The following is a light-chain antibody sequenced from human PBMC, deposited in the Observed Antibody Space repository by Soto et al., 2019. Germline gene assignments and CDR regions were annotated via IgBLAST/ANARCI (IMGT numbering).Light chain of an antibody. Sequence: DIQMTQSPSTLSASVGDRVTITCRASQSISIWLAWYQQKPGKAPKILIYKASSLESGVPSRFSGSGSETEFTLTISSLQPDDFATYYRQQYSTYTPRTFGQGTKVEIK. V-gene: IGKV1-5*03. CDR3: QQYSTYTPRT. J-gene: IGKJ1*01. CDR1: QSISIW. CDR2: KAS.